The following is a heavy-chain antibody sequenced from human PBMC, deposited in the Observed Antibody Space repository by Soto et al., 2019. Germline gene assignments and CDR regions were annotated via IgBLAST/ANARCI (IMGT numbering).Heavy chain of an antibody. CDR1: GGSFSGYY. V-gene: IGHV4-34*01. CDR3: ARLGYCSGGSCRLEGMDV. J-gene: IGHJ6*02. Sequence: LSLTCAVYGGSFSGYYWSWIRQPAGKGLEWIGGINHSGSTNYNPSLKSRVTISVDTSKNQFSLKLSSVTAADTAVYYCARLGYCSGGSCRLEGMDVWGQGTTVTVSS. CDR2: INHSGST. D-gene: IGHD2-15*01.